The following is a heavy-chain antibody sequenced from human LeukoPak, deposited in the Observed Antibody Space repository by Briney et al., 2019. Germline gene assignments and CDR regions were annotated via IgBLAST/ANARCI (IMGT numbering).Heavy chain of an antibody. Sequence: GGSLRLSCAASGFTFSSYWMSWVRQAPGKGLEWVANIKQDGSEKYYVDSVKGRFTISRDNAKNSLYLQMNGLRAEDTAVYYCARGHSSSWYWFDPRGQGTLVTVSS. CDR2: IKQDGSEK. V-gene: IGHV3-7*01. CDR1: GFTFSSYW. CDR3: ARGHSSSWYWFDP. D-gene: IGHD6-13*01. J-gene: IGHJ5*02.